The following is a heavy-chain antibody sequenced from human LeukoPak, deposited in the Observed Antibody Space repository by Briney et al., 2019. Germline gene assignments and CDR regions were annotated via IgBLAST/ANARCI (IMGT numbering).Heavy chain of an antibody. V-gene: IGHV3-48*04. D-gene: IGHD3-10*01. J-gene: IGHJ4*02. CDR1: GFTFSSYS. Sequence: GGSLRLSCAASGFTFSSYSMNWVRQAPGKGLEWVSYISSSSSTIYYADSVKGRFTISRDNAKNSLYLQMNSLRAEDTAVYYCARDLRTMVRGVSSNWGQGTLVTVSS. CDR2: ISSSSSTI. CDR3: ARDLRTMVRGVSSN.